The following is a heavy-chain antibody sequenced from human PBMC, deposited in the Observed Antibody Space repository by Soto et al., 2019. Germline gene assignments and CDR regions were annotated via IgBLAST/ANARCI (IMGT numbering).Heavy chain of an antibody. J-gene: IGHJ4*02. D-gene: IGHD2-8*01. CDR3: SREPEDGVPGDY. CDR2: IRVAQNSP. V-gene: IGHV1-3*01. CDR1: GYTFTSHT. Sequence: QVQLVQSGAEVKEPGASVKVSCKTSGYTFTSHTLHWARQALGQGLEWMGWIRVAQNSPRYAQRFQGRVTFSTDTSAATGYMELSDLTREDTAVYYCSREPEDGVPGDYWGQGTLVAVSS.